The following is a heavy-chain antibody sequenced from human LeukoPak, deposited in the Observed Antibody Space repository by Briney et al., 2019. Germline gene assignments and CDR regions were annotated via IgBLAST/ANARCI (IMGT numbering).Heavy chain of an antibody. Sequence: GGSLRLSYAASGFTFSSYSMNWVRQAPGKGLEWISYIGISSGNTKYADSVKGRFTISGDNAKNSLYLQMNSLRVEDTAVYYCARDYNYAFDNWGQGTLVTVSS. V-gene: IGHV3-48*04. CDR3: ARDYNYAFDN. D-gene: IGHD1-1*01. CDR2: IGISSGNT. CDR1: GFTFSSYS. J-gene: IGHJ4*02.